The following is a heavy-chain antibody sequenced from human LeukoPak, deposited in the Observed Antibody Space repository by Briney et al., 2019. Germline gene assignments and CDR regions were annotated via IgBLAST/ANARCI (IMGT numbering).Heavy chain of an antibody. J-gene: IGHJ4*02. CDR3: AKSPFYRDSSGYSPFDY. Sequence: GGSLRLSCAASGFTFSSYGMHWVRQAPGKGLEWVAFIRYDGSNKYYADSVKGRFTISRDNSKNTLYLQMNGLRAEDTAVYYCAKSPFYRDSSGYSPFDYWGQGTLVTVSS. CDR2: IRYDGSNK. D-gene: IGHD3-22*01. V-gene: IGHV3-30*02. CDR1: GFTFSSYG.